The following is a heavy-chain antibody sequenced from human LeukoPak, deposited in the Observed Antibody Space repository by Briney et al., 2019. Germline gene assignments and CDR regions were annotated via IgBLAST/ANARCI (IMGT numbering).Heavy chain of an antibody. Sequence: SETLSLTCTVSVGSISSYYWSWIRQPPGKGLEWIGYIYYSGSTNYNPSLKSRVTISVDTSKNQFSLKLSSVTAADTAVYYCARDLPYYGSGDAFDIWGQGTMVTVSS. J-gene: IGHJ3*02. D-gene: IGHD3-10*01. V-gene: IGHV4-59*01. CDR2: IYYSGST. CDR1: VGSISSYY. CDR3: ARDLPYYGSGDAFDI.